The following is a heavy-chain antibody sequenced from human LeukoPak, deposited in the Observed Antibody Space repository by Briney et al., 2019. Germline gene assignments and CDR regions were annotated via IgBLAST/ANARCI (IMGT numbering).Heavy chain of an antibody. CDR2: ISWNSGSI. J-gene: IGHJ4*02. CDR1: GFTFDDYA. D-gene: IGHD3-9*01. V-gene: IGHV3-9*01. CDR3: AKDRGYDILTGSPAFDY. Sequence: GGSLRLSCAASGFTFDDYAMHWVRQAPGKGLEWVSGISWNSGSIGYADSVKGRFTISRDNAKNSLYLQMNSLRAEDTALYYCAKDRGYDILTGSPAFDYWGQGTLVTVSS.